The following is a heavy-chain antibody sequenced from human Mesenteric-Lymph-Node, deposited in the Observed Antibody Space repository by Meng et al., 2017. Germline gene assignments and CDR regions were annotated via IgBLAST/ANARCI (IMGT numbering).Heavy chain of an antibody. J-gene: IGHJ3*02. CDR1: GNNFIDYW. CDR3: ARLAGGPGRDAFDI. D-gene: IGHD1-26*01. V-gene: IGHV5-51*01. Sequence: GESLKISCKSFGNNFIDYWIGWARQTPGEGLEWMGITFPRGSETLYSPSFEGQVTISVDKSISTAYLQWSSLKASDTAMYYCARLAGGPGRDAFDIWGQGTMVTVSS. CDR2: TFPRGSET.